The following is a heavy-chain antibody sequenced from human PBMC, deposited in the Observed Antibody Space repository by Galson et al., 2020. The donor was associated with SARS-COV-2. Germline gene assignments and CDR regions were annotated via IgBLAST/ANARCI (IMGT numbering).Heavy chain of an antibody. CDR2: IPYDGSTQ. Sequence: GESLKTHRAASGFTFSSYRMHWVRQAPGKGPEWVAAIPYDGSTQYYADSVKGRFTISRDNSKNTLYLQMNSLGAEDTAVYYCAKDVTDDKEGYWGQGTLVTVVS. V-gene: IGHV3-30*18. D-gene: IGHD4-4*01. CDR1: GFTFSSYR. J-gene: IGHJ4*02. CDR3: AKDVTDDKEGY.